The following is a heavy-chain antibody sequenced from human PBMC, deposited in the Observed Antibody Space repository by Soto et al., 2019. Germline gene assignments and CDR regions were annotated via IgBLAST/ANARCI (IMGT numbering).Heavy chain of an antibody. CDR1: GDSVSNDNYY. V-gene: IGHV4-61*01. Sequence: QVQLQESGPGLVKPSETLSLTCAVSGDSVSNDNYYWSWIRQHPGKGLEWIGYIYYRGTTNYNSYLKSRLSLSVDMSKNQFSLKLASVTAADTAVYFCARSQRGRTAFTFDYWGQGALVTVSS. CDR3: ARSQRGRTAFTFDY. J-gene: IGHJ4*02. CDR2: IYYRGTT. D-gene: IGHD3-16*01.